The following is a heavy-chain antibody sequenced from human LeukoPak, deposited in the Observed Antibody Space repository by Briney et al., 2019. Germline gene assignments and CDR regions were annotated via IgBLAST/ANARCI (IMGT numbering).Heavy chain of an antibody. J-gene: IGHJ4*02. CDR2: FIPIFATA. V-gene: IGHV1-69*01. CDR3: ARDMGYQLLYYFDY. D-gene: IGHD2-2*02. CDR1: GGTFSSYA. Sequence: SVKVSCKASGGTFSSYAISWVRQAPGQGLEWMGGFIPIFATANYPQKFQGRVTITADESTSTAYMGLSSLRSEDTAVYYCARDMGYQLLYYFDYWGQGTLVTVSS.